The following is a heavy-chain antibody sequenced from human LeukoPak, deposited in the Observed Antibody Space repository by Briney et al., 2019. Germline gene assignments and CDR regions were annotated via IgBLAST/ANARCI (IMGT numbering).Heavy chain of an antibody. J-gene: IGHJ6*03. V-gene: IGHV4-59*11. Sequence: KTSETLSLTWTVSGVSINSHYWSWIRQPPGKGLEWIGFIYDSGSANYKSSLKSRVTMTVDTSKNQFSLKLNSVTAADTAVYYCARVLQNYYHMDVWGKGTTVTVSS. CDR2: IYDSGSA. D-gene: IGHD3-3*01. CDR3: ARVLQNYYHMDV. CDR1: GVSINSHY.